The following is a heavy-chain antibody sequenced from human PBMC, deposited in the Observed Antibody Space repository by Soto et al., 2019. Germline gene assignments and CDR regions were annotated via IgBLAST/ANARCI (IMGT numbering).Heavy chain of an antibody. J-gene: IGHJ4*02. CDR3: AREGGGDRYYYDSSGYPDY. Sequence: QVQLVQSGAEVKKPGSSVKVSCKASGGTFSSYAISWVRQAPGQGLEWMGGIIPIFGTANYAQKFQGRVTITADESTSTAYMGLSSLRSEDTAVYYWAREGGGDRYYYDSSGYPDYWGQGTLVTVSS. CDR2: IIPIFGTA. CDR1: GGTFSSYA. V-gene: IGHV1-69*01. D-gene: IGHD3-22*01.